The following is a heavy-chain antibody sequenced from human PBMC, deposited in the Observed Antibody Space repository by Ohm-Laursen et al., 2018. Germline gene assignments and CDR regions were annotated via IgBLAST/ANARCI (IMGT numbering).Heavy chain of an antibody. Sequence: SVKVSCKASGFTFTSSAVQWVRQARGQRLEWIGWIVVGSGNTNYAQKFQERVTITRDMSTSTAYMELSSLRSEDTAVYYCAARYDYGDYAFDYWGQGTLVTVSS. CDR1: GFTFTSSA. CDR3: AARYDYGDYAFDY. V-gene: IGHV1-58*01. J-gene: IGHJ4*02. CDR2: IVVGSGNT. D-gene: IGHD4-17*01.